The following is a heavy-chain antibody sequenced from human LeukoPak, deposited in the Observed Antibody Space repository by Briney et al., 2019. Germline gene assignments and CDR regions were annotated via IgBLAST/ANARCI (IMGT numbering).Heavy chain of an antibody. J-gene: IGHJ4*02. CDR3: AKDGAGEAAAAGDY. CDR1: GFTFSSYG. Sequence: GRSLRLSCAASGFTFSSYGMHWVRQAPGKGLEWVAVISYDGSNKYYADSVKGRFTISRDNSKNTLYLQMNNLRAEDTAVYYCAKDGAGEAAAAGDYWGQGTLVTVSS. D-gene: IGHD6-13*01. V-gene: IGHV3-30*18. CDR2: ISYDGSNK.